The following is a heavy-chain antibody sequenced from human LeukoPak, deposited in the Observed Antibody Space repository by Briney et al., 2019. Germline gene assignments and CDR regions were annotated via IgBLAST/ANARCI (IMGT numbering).Heavy chain of an antibody. V-gene: IGHV3-9*01. CDR2: LNWNSGGI. Sequence: RSGRSLRLSCAASGFTFDDYAMNWVRQGPGKGLEWVSGLNWNSGGIAYADSVKGRFTISRDNAKNSLYLQMNSLRAEDTAVYYCARALGATHFDYWGQGTLVTVSS. J-gene: IGHJ4*02. CDR3: ARALGATHFDY. D-gene: IGHD1-26*01. CDR1: GFTFDDYA.